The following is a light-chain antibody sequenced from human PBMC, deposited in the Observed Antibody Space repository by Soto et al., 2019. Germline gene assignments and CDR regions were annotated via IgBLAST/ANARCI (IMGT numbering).Light chain of an antibody. Sequence: DIQMTQSPSSLSAAIGDRVTITCRASQSIKNYLNWYQHKPGAAPKLLIFGASNLESGVPSRFSGSGSGTDFTLTSSLQPEDFATYYCQQSYSTPWTFGQGTKVDI. CDR2: GAS. CDR1: QSIKNY. CDR3: QQSYSTPWT. V-gene: IGKV1-39*01. J-gene: IGKJ1*01.